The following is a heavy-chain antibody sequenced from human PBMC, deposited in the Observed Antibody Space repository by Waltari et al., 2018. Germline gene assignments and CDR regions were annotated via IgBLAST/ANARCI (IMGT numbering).Heavy chain of an antibody. CDR2: INRGGST. D-gene: IGHD2-2*01. V-gene: IGHV4-34*01. CDR3: ARGVCSDTSCYANYYYMDV. CDR1: GGSFSDYY. J-gene: IGHJ6*03. Sequence: QVQLQQWGAGLLKPSETLSLTCAVYGGSFSDYYWTWIRQPPGKGLEWIGEINRGGSTNDNASLRGRVTVSVDSSKTQFSLRLTSVAAADTAVYYCARGVCSDTSCYANYYYMDVWGKGTAVTVSS.